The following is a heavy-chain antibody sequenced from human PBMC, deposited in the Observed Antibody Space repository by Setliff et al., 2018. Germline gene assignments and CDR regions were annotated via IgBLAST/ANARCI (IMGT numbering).Heavy chain of an antibody. D-gene: IGHD3-16*01. CDR2: LWYDGNRQ. Sequence: GGSLRLSCAASGFTLSTYGMHWGRQAPGKGLEWVAVLWYDGNRQYYGDSGKGRFTISRDNSKNILYLQMNSLTAEDTAMYFCARDRGGGLYDYWGRGTLVTVSS. CDR1: GFTLSTYG. CDR3: ARDRGGGLYDY. J-gene: IGHJ4*02. V-gene: IGHV3-33*01.